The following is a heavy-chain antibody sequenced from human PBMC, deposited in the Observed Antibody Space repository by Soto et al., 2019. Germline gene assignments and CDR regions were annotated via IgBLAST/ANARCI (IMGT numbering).Heavy chain of an antibody. V-gene: IGHV1-69*12. D-gene: IGHD3-22*01. J-gene: IGHJ4*02. CDR1: GGTFNNFA. CDR2: IIPIFGRA. CDR3: ARDAYYYDGPTGVYYLDY. Sequence: QVQLVQSGAEVKEPGSSVKVSCKASGGTFNNFAISWVRQAPGQGLEWMGGIIPIFGRANYAQKFLDRVTITADEFTTTAYTELTSLRSEDTTIYYCARDAYYYDGPTGVYYLDYWGQGTLVTVSS.